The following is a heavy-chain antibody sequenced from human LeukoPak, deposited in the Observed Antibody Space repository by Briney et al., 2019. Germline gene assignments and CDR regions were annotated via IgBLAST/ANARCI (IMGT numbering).Heavy chain of an antibody. Sequence: SETLSLTCSVSGGSISSLYWSWIRQPPGEGLEWIGYIYYTGSTNYNPSLKSRVTMFVDMSKNQFSLRLSSVTAADTAVYYCARHRAYSSSSPFDYWGQGTLVTVSS. CDR1: GGSISSLY. CDR2: IYYTGST. CDR3: ARHRAYSSSSPFDY. V-gene: IGHV4-59*08. D-gene: IGHD6-6*01. J-gene: IGHJ4*02.